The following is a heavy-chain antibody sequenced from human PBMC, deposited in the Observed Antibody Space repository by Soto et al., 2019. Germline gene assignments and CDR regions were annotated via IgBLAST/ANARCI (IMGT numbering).Heavy chain of an antibody. J-gene: IGHJ4*02. CDR2: ISGSGGST. V-gene: IGHV3-23*01. D-gene: IGHD2-2*01. CDR3: ETSTSGCYFDY. Sequence: PGGSLRLSCTASGFTFSSYAMNWVRQAPGKGLEWVSVISGSGGSTYYADSVKGRFTISRDNSKNTLYLQMNSLRAEDTAVYDGETSTSGCYFDYWRQGTWGTVSS. CDR1: GFTFSSYA.